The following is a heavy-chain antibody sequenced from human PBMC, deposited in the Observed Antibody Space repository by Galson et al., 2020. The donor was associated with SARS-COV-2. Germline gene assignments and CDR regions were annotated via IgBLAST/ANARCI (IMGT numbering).Heavy chain of an antibody. D-gene: IGHD6-25*01. Sequence: SVKVSCKASGGTFSSYAISWVRQAPGQGLERMGGIIPILGIANYAQKFQGRVTITADKSTSTAYMELSSLRSEDTAVYYCAKPAAAYYYYGMDVWGQGTTVTVSS. CDR3: AKPAAAYYYYGMDV. J-gene: IGHJ6*02. CDR1: GGTFSSYA. CDR2: IIPILGIA. V-gene: IGHV1-69*10.